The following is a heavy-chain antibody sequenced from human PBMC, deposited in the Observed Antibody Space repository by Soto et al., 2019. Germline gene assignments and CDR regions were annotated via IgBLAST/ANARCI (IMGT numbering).Heavy chain of an antibody. CDR3: ARGSDYDFWSGYPLTLDD. CDR2: INHSGST. D-gene: IGHD3-3*01. CDR1: GGSFSGYY. V-gene: IGHV4-34*01. J-gene: IGHJ4*02. Sequence: SETLSLTCAVYGGSFSGYYWSWIRQPPGKGLEWIGEINHSGSTNYNPSLKSRVTISVDTSKNQFSLKLSSVTAADTAVYYCARGSDYDFWSGYPLTLDDWGRGTLVTVSS.